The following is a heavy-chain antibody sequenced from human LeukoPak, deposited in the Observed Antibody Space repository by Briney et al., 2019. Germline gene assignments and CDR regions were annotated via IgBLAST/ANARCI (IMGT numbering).Heavy chain of an antibody. CDR3: AREQQLLAFDI. Sequence: ASVKVSCKASGYTFNAYSMNWLRQAPGQGLEWMGWINPNSGGTNYAQKFQGWVTMTRDTSISTAYMELSRLRSDDTAVYYCAREQQLLAFDIWGQGTMVTVSS. J-gene: IGHJ3*02. D-gene: IGHD2-2*01. CDR1: GYTFNAYS. V-gene: IGHV1-2*04. CDR2: INPNSGGT.